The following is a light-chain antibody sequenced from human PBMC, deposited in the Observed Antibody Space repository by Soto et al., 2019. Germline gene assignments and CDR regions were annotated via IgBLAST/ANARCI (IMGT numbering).Light chain of an antibody. J-gene: IGLJ3*02. Sequence: QSVLTQPASVSGSLGQSITISCTGTSSDVGGYDYVSWYQQHPGRAPKLMIFEVSNRPSGISDRFSGSKSGNTASLTISGLQAEDEADYYCSSFTRTSTQVLGGGTQLTVL. CDR1: SSDVGGYDY. CDR3: SSFTRTSTQV. V-gene: IGLV2-14*01. CDR2: EVS.